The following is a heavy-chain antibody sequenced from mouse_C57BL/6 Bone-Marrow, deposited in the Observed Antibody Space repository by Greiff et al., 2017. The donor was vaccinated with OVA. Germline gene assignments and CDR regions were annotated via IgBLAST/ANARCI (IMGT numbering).Heavy chain of an antibody. D-gene: IGHD2-14*01. Sequence: VQLQQPGAELVMPGASVKLSCKASGYTFTSYWMHWVKQRPGQGLEWIGEIDPSDSYTNYNQKFKGQSTLTVDKSSNTAYMQLSSLTSEDSAVYYCARWDRAYWGQGTLVTVSA. J-gene: IGHJ3*01. CDR3: ARWDRAY. CDR2: IDPSDSYT. V-gene: IGHV1-69*01. CDR1: GYTFTSYW.